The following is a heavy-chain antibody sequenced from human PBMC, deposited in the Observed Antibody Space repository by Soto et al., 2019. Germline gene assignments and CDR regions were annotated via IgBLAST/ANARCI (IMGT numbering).Heavy chain of an antibody. CDR2: TYYRSKWYN. CDR3: ARDRPYYDILNGYLPYDYYYGMDV. CDR1: GDSVSSNSAA. D-gene: IGHD3-9*01. V-gene: IGHV6-1*01. Sequence: PSQTLSRTCAISGDSVSSNSAAWTWIRQSPSRGLEWLGRTYYRSKWYNDYAVSVKSRITINPDTSKNQFSLQLNSVTPEDTAVYYCARDRPYYDILNGYLPYDYYYGMDVWGQGTTVTVSS. J-gene: IGHJ6*02.